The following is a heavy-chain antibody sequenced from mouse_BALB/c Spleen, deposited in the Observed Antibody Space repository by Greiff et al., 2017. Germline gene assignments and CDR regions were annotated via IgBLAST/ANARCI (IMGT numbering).Heavy chain of an antibody. CDR1: GYTFTSYW. V-gene: IGHV1-5*01. CDR2: IYPGNSDT. Sequence: VQLQQSGTVLARPGASVKMFCKASGYTFTSYWMHWVKQRPGQGLEWIGAIYPGNSDTSYNQKFKGKAKLTAVTSTSTAYMELSSLTNEDSAVYYCTRSRGYYYGSSFYWYFDVWGAGTTVTVSS. J-gene: IGHJ1*01. D-gene: IGHD1-1*01. CDR3: TRSRGYYYGSSFYWYFDV.